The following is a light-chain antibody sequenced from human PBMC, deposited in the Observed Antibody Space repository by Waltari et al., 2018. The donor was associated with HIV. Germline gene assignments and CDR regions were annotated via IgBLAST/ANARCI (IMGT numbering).Light chain of an antibody. CDR2: AAS. CDR1: QPISSW. J-gene: IGKJ2*01. Sequence: DIQMTPSPSSVSSSVGDRVTITCRTSQPISSWLAWYQQKPGKAPELLIYAASSVQSWVPSRFSGSGSGTDFTLTISSLQPEDCATYYCQQTDSFPYTFGQGTKLRIK. V-gene: IGKV1D-12*01. CDR3: QQTDSFPYT.